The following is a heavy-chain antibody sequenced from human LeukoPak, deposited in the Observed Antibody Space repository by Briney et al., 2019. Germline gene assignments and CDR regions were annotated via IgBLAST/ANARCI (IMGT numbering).Heavy chain of an antibody. Sequence: SETLSLTCAVYGGSFSGYYWSWIRQPPGKGLEWIGEINRSGSTNYNPSLKSRVTISVDTSKNQFSLKLSSVTAADTAVYYCARRTRRYSSSCPFDYWGQGTLVTVSS. CDR3: ARRTRRYSSSCPFDY. J-gene: IGHJ4*02. V-gene: IGHV4-34*01. D-gene: IGHD6-13*01. CDR2: INRSGST. CDR1: GGSFSGYY.